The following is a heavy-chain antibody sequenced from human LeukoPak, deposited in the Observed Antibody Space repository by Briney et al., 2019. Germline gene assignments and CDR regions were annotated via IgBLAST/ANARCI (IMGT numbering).Heavy chain of an antibody. V-gene: IGHV4-39*01. CDR1: CGSISSSSYY. D-gene: IGHD3-10*01. CDR3: ASTHHLVLWFWGAWFDP. CDR2: IYYSGST. J-gene: IGHJ5*02. Sequence: SETLSLTCTVSCGSISSSSYYWGWIRQPPGKGLEWIGSIYYSGSTYYNPSLKSRVTISVDTSKNQFSLKLSSVTAADTAVYYCASTHHLVLWFWGAWFDPWGQGTLVTVSS.